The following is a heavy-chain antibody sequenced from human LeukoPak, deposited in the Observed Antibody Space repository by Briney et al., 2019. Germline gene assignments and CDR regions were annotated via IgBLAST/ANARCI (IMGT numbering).Heavy chain of an antibody. CDR3: ARLLGIVRAFDI. V-gene: IGHV4-59*08. CDR2: IYYSGST. Sequence: SETLSLTCTVSGGSIRSYYWSWIRQPPGKGLECIGYIYYSGSTDYNPSLKSRVTISVDTSKNQFSLKLTSVTAADTAVYYCARLLGIVRAFDIWGQGTMVTVSS. D-gene: IGHD7-27*01. J-gene: IGHJ3*02. CDR1: GGSIRSYY.